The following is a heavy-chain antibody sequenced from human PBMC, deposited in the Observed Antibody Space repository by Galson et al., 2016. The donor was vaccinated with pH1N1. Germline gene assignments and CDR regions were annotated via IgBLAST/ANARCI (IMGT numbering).Heavy chain of an antibody. CDR1: GFSLTNSGVA. J-gene: IGHJ4*02. V-gene: IGHV2-5*02. Sequence: PALVKPTQTLTLTCTFSGFSLTNSGVAVGWIRQPPGEALEWLALFYWDGDQRSSPSLKSRLTITKDTSKNQVVLTMTNVDPVDTATYYCAHRRRGSGTPGVYDYWGQGTLVTVSS. CDR3: AHRRRGSGTPGVYDY. D-gene: IGHD3-10*01. CDR2: FYWDGDQ.